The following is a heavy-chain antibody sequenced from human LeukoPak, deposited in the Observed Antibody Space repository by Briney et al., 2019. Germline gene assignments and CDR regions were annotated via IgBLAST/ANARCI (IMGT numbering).Heavy chain of an antibody. Sequence: ASVKVSCKASGYTFTSYAMHWVRQAPGQRLEWMGWINAGNGNTKYSQEFQGRVTITRDTSASTAYMELSSLRSEDMAVYYCARGPVFGVLFDYWGQGTLVTVSS. D-gene: IGHD3-3*01. CDR1: GYTFTSYA. CDR2: INAGNGNT. J-gene: IGHJ4*02. CDR3: ARGPVFGVLFDY. V-gene: IGHV1-3*03.